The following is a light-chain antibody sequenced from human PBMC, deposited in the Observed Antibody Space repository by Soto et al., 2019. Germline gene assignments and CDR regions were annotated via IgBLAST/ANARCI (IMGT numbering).Light chain of an antibody. CDR3: QQYESSAPYT. V-gene: IGKV1-5*03. CDR2: QAS. CDR1: QSISSR. Sequence: DIQMTQSPSTLSASVGDKVTITCRASQSISSRLAWFQQKPGKAPKVLIYQASSLENGVPSRFSGSGSGTEITLTSRILQPDDSATYYCQQYESSAPYTFGQGTKLEIK. J-gene: IGKJ2*01.